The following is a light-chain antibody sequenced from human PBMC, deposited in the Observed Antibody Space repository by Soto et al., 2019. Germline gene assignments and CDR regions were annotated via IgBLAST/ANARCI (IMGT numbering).Light chain of an antibody. Sequence: EIVMTQSPATLSVSPGERATLSCRASQSVSNNLAWYQQKPGQAPRLGIYGASTRATGIPARFSGSESGTEFTLTISCLQFEDFEVSYCPQYKNWHYTFGQGTKMEIK. V-gene: IGKV3-15*01. J-gene: IGKJ2*01. CDR3: PQYKNWHYT. CDR2: GAS. CDR1: QSVSNN.